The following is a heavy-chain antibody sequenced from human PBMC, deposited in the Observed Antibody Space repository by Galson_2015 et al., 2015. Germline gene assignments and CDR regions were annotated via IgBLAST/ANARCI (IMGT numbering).Heavy chain of an antibody. CDR3: ARAILVGGATRDYWYFDL. Sequence: SVKVSCKASGGAFRRYAVSWVRQAPGQGLEWMGGIILIFGSATYAQKFQGRLTIIADESTNTAYMALASLRSEDTALYYCARAILVGGATRDYWYFDLWGRGTLVTVSS. CDR2: IILIFGSA. V-gene: IGHV1-69*13. CDR1: GGAFRRYA. J-gene: IGHJ2*01. D-gene: IGHD1-26*01.